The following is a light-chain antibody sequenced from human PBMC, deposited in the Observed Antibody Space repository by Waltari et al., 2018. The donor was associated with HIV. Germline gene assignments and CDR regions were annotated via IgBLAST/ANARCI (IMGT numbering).Light chain of an antibody. J-gene: IGKJ5*01. Sequence: EILLPQSPRPMSVTPGEPASIPCNSLQSLIHSNGYKYLDWYLQQPGESTQLMIYLASNRASGVPDRFRGSGSGTDFTLTISRVEAEDAGIYYGMQALGTSGITFGPGTRLETK. CDR3: MQALGTSGIT. CDR2: LAS. V-gene: IGKV2-28*01. CDR1: QSLIHSNGYKY.